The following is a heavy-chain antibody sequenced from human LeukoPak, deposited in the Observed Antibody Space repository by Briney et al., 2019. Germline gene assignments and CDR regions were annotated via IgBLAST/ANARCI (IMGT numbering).Heavy chain of an antibody. V-gene: IGHV1-46*01. CDR1: GYTFINYY. J-gene: IGHJ3*01. CDR2: INPSGGST. CDR3: ARSSAYYGELDV. Sequence: ASVKVSRKASGYTFINYYIHWVRQAPGQGLEWMGIINPSGGSTTYAQKFQGRVTMTSDTSTSTVYVDLSSLRSDDTAIFYCARSSAYYGELDVWGQGTMVTVSS. D-gene: IGHD3-10*01.